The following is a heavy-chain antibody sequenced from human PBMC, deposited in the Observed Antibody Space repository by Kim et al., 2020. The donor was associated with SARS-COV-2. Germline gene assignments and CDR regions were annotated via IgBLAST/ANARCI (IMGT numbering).Heavy chain of an antibody. V-gene: IGHV1-8*01. CDR3: ARGFRVRLSNVLRYFDWRSSNWFDP. CDR1: GYTFTSYD. D-gene: IGHD3-9*01. CDR2: MNPNSGNT. J-gene: IGHJ5*02. Sequence: ASVKVSCKASGYTFTSYDINWVRQATGQGLEWMGWMNPNSGNTGYAQKFQGRVTMTRNTSISTAYMELSSLRSEDTAVYYCARGFRVRLSNVLRYFDWRSSNWFDPWGQGTLVTVSS.